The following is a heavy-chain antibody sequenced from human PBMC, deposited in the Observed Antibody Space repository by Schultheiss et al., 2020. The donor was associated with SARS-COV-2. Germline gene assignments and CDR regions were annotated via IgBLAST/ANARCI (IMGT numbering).Heavy chain of an antibody. D-gene: IGHD1-26*01. CDR2: ISAYNGNT. J-gene: IGHJ4*02. Sequence: ASVKVSCKASGGTFSSYTISWVRQAPGQGLEWMGWISAYNGNTNYAQKLQGRVTMTTDTSTSTAYMELSSLRSEDTAVYYCARGRSRWERDRYYFDYWGQGTLVTVSS. CDR3: ARGRSRWERDRYYFDY. V-gene: IGHV1-18*01. CDR1: GGTFSSYT.